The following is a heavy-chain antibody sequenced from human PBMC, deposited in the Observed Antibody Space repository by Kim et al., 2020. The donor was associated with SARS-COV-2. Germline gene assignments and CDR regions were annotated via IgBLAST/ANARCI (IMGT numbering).Heavy chain of an antibody. V-gene: IGHV4-31*02. D-gene: IGHD3-3*01. CDR3: ARGLTIFGVVITHFDY. Sequence: SLKGRVTISVDTSKNQFSLKLSSVTAADTAVYYCARGLTIFGVVITHFDYWGQGTLVTVSS. J-gene: IGHJ4*02.